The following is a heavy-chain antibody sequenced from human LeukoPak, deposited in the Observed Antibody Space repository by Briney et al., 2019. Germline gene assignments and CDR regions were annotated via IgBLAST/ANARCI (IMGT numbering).Heavy chain of an antibody. CDR3: AKRIVPTRVFDY. CDR2: ISGSGGST. D-gene: IGHD5-12*01. V-gene: IGHV3-23*01. CDR1: GFTFSSYA. J-gene: IGHJ4*02. Sequence: GGSLRLSCAASGFTFSSYAMSWVRPAPGKGLEWVSAISGSGGSTYYADSVKGRFTISRDNSKNTLYLQMNSLRAEDTAVYYCAKRIVPTRVFDYWGQGTLVTVSS.